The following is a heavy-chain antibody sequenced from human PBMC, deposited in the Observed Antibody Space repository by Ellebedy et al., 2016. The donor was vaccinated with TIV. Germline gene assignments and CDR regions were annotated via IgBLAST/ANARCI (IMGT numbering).Heavy chain of an antibody. CDR3: AKGTLLDY. V-gene: IGHV3-23*01. CDR1: GFTVSSNY. J-gene: IGHJ4*02. D-gene: IGHD2-15*01. CDR2: ISGSGGST. Sequence: GGSLRLSCAASGFTVSSNYMSWVRQAPGKGLEWVSAISGSGGSTYYADAVKGRFTISRDNSKNTLYLQMNSPRAEDTAAYYCAKGTLLDYWGQGTLVTVSS.